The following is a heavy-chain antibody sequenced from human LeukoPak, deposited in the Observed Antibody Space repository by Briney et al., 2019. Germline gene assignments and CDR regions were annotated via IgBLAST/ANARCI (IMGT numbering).Heavy chain of an antibody. CDR2: ISKSGSTI. CDR1: GLTFSNFE. J-gene: IGHJ4*02. CDR3: AGSYGDYHDRFDY. Sequence: GGSLRLSCAASGLTFSNFEMNWVRQAPGKGLEWISYISKSGSTIYYADSVKGRFTISRDNAKSSLHLQMNRLRVDDSAVYYCAGSYGDYHDRFDYWGQGTLVNVSS. D-gene: IGHD4-17*01. V-gene: IGHV3-48*03.